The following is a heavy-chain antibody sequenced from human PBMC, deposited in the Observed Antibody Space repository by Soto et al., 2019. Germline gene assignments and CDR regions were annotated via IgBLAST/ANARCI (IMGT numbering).Heavy chain of an antibody. CDR1: GGSFSGYY. V-gene: IGHV4-34*01. D-gene: IGHD3-9*01. CDR3: AREKTYYDILTGYYWFDP. J-gene: IGHJ5*02. CDR2: LTHSGST. Sequence: PSETLSLTCEVYGGSFSGYYWSWIRQPPGKGLEWIGELTHSGSTNYNPSLKSRVSISADTSKNQFSLKLSSVTAADTAVYYCAREKTYYDILTGYYWFDPWGQGTLVTVSS.